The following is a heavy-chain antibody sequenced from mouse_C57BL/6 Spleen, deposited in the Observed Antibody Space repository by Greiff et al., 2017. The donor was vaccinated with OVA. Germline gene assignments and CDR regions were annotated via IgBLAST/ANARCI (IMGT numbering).Heavy chain of an antibody. CDR2: INPNNGGT. V-gene: IGHV1-26*01. CDR1: GYTFTDYY. CDR3: APNYYGSLWFAY. Sequence: EVQLQQSGPELVKPGASVKISCKASGYTFTDYYMNWVKQSHGKSLEWIGDINPNNGGTSYNQKFKGKATLTVDKSSSTAYMELRSLTSEDSAVYYCAPNYYGSLWFAYWGQGTLVTVSA. D-gene: IGHD1-1*01. J-gene: IGHJ3*01.